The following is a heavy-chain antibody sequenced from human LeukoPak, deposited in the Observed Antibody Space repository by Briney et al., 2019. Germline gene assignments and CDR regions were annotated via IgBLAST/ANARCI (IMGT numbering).Heavy chain of an antibody. J-gene: IGHJ4*02. Sequence: GGSLRLSCAASGFTFSSYGMHWVRQAPGKGLEWVAAISYDGSNKYYADSVKGRFTVSRDNSKNTLYLQLNSLRAEDTAVYYCASQIAAAGTYLTPHYWGQGTLVTVSS. D-gene: IGHD6-13*01. CDR1: GFTFSSYG. CDR3: ASQIAAAGTYLTPHY. V-gene: IGHV3-30*03. CDR2: ISYDGSNK.